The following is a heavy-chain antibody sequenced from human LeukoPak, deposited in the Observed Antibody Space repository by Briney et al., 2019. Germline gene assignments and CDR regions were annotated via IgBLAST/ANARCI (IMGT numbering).Heavy chain of an antibody. CDR3: ALGYCSGGSCYDYYYMGV. CDR1: GYTFTSYG. Sequence: ASVKVSCKASGYTFTSYGISWVRQAPGQGLEWMGWISAYNGNTNYAQKLQGRVTMTTDISTSTAYMELRSLRSDDTAVYYCALGYCSGGSCYDYYYMGVWGKGTTVTVSS. CDR2: ISAYNGNT. V-gene: IGHV1-18*01. J-gene: IGHJ6*03. D-gene: IGHD2-15*01.